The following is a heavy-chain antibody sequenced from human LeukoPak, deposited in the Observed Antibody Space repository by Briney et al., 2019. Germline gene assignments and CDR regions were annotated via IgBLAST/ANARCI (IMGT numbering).Heavy chain of an antibody. CDR1: GFTFSNYS. V-gene: IGHV3-23*01. Sequence: GGSLRLSCAASGFTFSNYSMSWVRQAPGKGLEWVSSMSGSGGSTYYADSVKGRFTISRDNSKNTPYLQMNNLRAEDTALYYCAKNRGQWLVPVDYWGQGTLVTVSS. J-gene: IGHJ4*02. CDR3: AKNRGQWLVPVDY. CDR2: MSGSGGST. D-gene: IGHD6-19*01.